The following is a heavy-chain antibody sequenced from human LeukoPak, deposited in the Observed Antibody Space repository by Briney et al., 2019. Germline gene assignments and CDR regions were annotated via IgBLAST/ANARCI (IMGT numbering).Heavy chain of an antibody. D-gene: IGHD2-2*01. CDR3: ARQLVVPALDY. Sequence: SETLSLTCTVSGGSISSSSYYWGWIRQPPRKGLEWIGSIYYSGSTYYNPSLKSRVTISVDTSKNQFSLKLSSVTAADTVVYYCARQLVVPALDYWGQGTLVTVSS. V-gene: IGHV4-39*01. J-gene: IGHJ4*02. CDR2: IYYSGST. CDR1: GGSISSSSYY.